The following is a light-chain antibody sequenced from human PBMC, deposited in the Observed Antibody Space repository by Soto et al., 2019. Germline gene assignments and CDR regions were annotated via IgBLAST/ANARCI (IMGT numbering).Light chain of an antibody. J-gene: IGLJ3*02. Sequence: QSVLTQPPSVSAAPGQKVTISCSGGSSNIGSNYVSWFQQFPGTAPKLLIYENDERPSGIPDRFSGSKSVTSATLGIAGLQTEDEADYYCGAWDAGLNAGVFGGGTKVTVL. CDR1: SSNIGSNY. CDR3: GAWDAGLNAGV. V-gene: IGLV1-51*02. CDR2: END.